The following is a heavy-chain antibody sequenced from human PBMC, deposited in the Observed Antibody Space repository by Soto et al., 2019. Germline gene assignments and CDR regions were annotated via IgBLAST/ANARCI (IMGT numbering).Heavy chain of an antibody. CDR2: VSTSGRST. D-gene: IGHD2-15*01. J-gene: IGHJ4*02. CDR1: GFIFSEST. V-gene: IGHV3-64D*06. Sequence: EVQLVESGGGLVQPGGSLRLSCSASGFIFSESTIYWDRQVPGKGLEAISAVSTSGRSTYYADSVKDRFTISRDNSKNTLFLQMGSLRPEDTAIYYCVKQAHGLDGVAFDYWGQGTQVTVAS. CDR3: VKQAHGLDGVAFDY.